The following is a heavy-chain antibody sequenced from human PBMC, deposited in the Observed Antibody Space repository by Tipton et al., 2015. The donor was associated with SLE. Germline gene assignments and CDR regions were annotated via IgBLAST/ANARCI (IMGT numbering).Heavy chain of an antibody. J-gene: IGHJ3*02. CDR1: GDSVNNYY. CDR3: ATGILVRYSGSLPNYAFSI. D-gene: IGHD5-12*01. Sequence: TLSLTCTVSGDSVNNYYWSWIRQPPGKGLEWIGYIYHSESPTYNPSLRRRVTMSVETSKNQVSLKLNSLTAADTAVYYCATGILVRYSGSLPNYAFSIWGRGTTVTVSA. V-gene: IGHV4-59*02. CDR2: IYHSESP.